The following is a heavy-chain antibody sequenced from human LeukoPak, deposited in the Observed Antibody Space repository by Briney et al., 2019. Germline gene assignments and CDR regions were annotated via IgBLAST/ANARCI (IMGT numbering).Heavy chain of an antibody. V-gene: IGHV3-48*03. D-gene: IGHD6-19*01. CDR2: ISSSGYTI. J-gene: IGHJ4*02. CDR3: ARGLVPDY. Sequence: PGGSLRLSCAASGXTFSSYEMNWVRQAPGKGLEWVSYISSSGYTIYYADSVKGRFTISRDNAKNSLFLQMNTLSAEDTAVYYCARGLVPDYWGQGTLVTVSS. CDR1: GXTFSSYE.